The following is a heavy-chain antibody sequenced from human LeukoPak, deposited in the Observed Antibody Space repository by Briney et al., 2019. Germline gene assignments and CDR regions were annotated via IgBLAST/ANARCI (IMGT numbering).Heavy chain of an antibody. D-gene: IGHD2-15*01. Sequence: SETLSLTCTVSGGSISSYYWSWIRQPPGKALEWIGYIFHSGTANYHPSLKSRVTISIDTSENQSSLKLSSVTAADTAVYYCARKVYSFDVFDYWGQGTLVTVSS. CDR1: GGSISSYY. J-gene: IGHJ4*02. V-gene: IGHV4-59*01. CDR3: ARKVYSFDVFDY. CDR2: IFHSGTA.